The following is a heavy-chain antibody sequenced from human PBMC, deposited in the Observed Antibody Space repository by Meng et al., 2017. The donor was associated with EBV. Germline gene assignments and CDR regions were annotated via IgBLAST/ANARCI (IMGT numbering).Heavy chain of an antibody. CDR3: ARSGATIFGVVIPTYYFDY. CDR1: GSTFTSFG. CDR2: INAGNGNT. J-gene: IGHJ4*02. V-gene: IGHV1-3*01. D-gene: IGHD3-3*01. Sequence: QVPLVVCGAEGKKPGASVKVSCKASGSTFTSFGMHWVRQAPGQRLEWMGWINAGNGNTKYSQKFQGRVTITRDTSASTAYMELSSLRSEDTAVYYCARSGATIFGVVIPTYYFDYWGQGTLVTVSS.